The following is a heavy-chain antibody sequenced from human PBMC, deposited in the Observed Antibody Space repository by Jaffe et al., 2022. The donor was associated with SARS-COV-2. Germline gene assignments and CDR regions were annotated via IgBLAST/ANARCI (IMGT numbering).Heavy chain of an antibody. Sequence: QVHLVQSESELKKPGASVRISCKASGYTFARYAINWMRQAPGQGLEWMGWIDTNTGNPAYAQGFTGRFVFSSDTSVSTTYLQISSLKADDTAIYYCARSTGYCSSGSCYGQDFWGQGTLVTVSS. CDR2: IDTNTGNP. CDR1: GYTFARYA. V-gene: IGHV7-4-1*02. J-gene: IGHJ4*02. CDR3: ARSTGYCSSGSCYGQDF. D-gene: IGHD2-2*01.